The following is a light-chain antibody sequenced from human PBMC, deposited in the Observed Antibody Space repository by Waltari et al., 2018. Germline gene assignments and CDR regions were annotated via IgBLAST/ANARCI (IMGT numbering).Light chain of an antibody. Sequence: EIVLTQSPGTLSLSPGERATLSCRASQSVSRSLAWYQQKPGQAPRLLIYVASSRATGVPDRFSGSGSGTDFSLTINRLEPEDFAVYYCQHYVRLPVSFGQGTKVEIK. CDR1: QSVSRS. CDR2: VAS. V-gene: IGKV3-20*01. CDR3: QHYVRLPVS. J-gene: IGKJ1*01.